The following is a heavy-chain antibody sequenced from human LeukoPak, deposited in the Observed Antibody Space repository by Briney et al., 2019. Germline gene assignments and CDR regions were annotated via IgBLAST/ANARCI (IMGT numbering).Heavy chain of an antibody. V-gene: IGHV1-46*01. CDR1: GYTFTAYY. J-gene: IGHJ4*02. CDR2: INPSGGIT. CDR3: ARGYYYDSSAGPSEY. D-gene: IGHD3-22*01. Sequence: ASVKVSCKASGYTFTAYYMHWVRQAPGQGLEWMGIINPSGGITGYAQKFQGRVTIARDTSTSTVYMELSSLGSEDTAVYYCARGYYYDSSAGPSEYWGQGTLVTVSS.